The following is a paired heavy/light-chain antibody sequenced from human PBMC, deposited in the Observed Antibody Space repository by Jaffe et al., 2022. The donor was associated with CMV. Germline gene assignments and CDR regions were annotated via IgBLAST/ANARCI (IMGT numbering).Heavy chain of an antibody. D-gene: IGHD6-19*01. CDR1: GFTFDDYA. J-gene: IGHJ4*02. V-gene: IGHV3-9*01. Sequence: EVHLVESGGGLVQPGRSLRLSCAASGFTFDDYAMHWVRQAPGKGLEWVSGISWNSDNIGYADSVKGRFTISRDNAKNSLYLQMNSLRPEDTAFYYCAKDLGSGWFPFDYGGQGTLVTVSS. CDR3: AKDLGSGWFPFDY. CDR2: ISWNSDNI.
Light chain of an antibody. CDR1: QGISNY. Sequence: DIQMTQSPSSLSASVGDRVTITCRASQGISNYLAWYQQKPGKVPKLLISAASTLQSGVPSRFSGSGSGTHFTLTISSLQPEDIGTYYCQKFNNAPLTFGGGTKVEI. J-gene: IGKJ4*01. CDR3: QKFNNAPLT. CDR2: AAS. V-gene: IGKV1-27*01.